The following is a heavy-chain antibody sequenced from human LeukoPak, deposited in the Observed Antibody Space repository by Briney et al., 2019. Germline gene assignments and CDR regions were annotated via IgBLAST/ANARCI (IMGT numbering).Heavy chain of an antibody. CDR2: IYYSGST. D-gene: IGHD5-18*01. CDR1: GGSFSSGIHY. CDR3: ARVVQQPGYGYWHYFDY. Sequence: SETLSLTCTVSGGSFSSGIHYWSWIRQPPGKGLEWIGCIYYSGSTYYNSSLKSRVTISVDTSKNQFSLKLSSVTAADTAVYYCARVVQQPGYGYWHYFDYWGQGTLVTVSS. V-gene: IGHV4-61*01. J-gene: IGHJ4*02.